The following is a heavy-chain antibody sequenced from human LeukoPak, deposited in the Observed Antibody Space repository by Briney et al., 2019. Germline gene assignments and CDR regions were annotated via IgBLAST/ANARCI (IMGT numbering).Heavy chain of an antibody. CDR2: INHSGST. CDR1: GGSVSSSFYY. J-gene: IGHJ4*02. CDR3: AREGGLRYFDWLFDYFDY. D-gene: IGHD3-9*01. V-gene: IGHV4-39*07. Sequence: SETLSLTCTVSGGSVSSSFYYWGWIRQPPGKGLEWIGEINHSGSTNYNPSLKSRVTISVDTSKNQFSLKLSSVTAADTAVYYCAREGGLRYFDWLFDYFDYWGQGTLVTVSS.